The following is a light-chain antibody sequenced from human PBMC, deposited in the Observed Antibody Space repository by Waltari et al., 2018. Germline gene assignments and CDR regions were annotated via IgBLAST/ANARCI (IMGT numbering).Light chain of an antibody. Sequence: DIQMTQYPSSLSASVGDTVTITCRASQSISSWLDWYQQKPGKAPKLLIYKASSLQSGVPSRFSGSGSGTDFTLTISSLQPEDFATYYCLQYSSSPWTFGQGTKVEIK. CDR2: KAS. J-gene: IGKJ1*01. V-gene: IGKV1-12*01. CDR1: QSISSW. CDR3: LQYSSSPWT.